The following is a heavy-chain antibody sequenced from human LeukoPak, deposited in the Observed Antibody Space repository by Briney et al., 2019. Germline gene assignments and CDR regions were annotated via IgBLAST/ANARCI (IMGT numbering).Heavy chain of an antibody. CDR1: GGSISSYY. D-gene: IGHD6-19*01. J-gene: IGHJ6*02. CDR2: IYYSGST. V-gene: IGHV4-59*12. CDR3: ARDSLYSSGLYYYYYYGMDV. Sequence: PSETLSLTCTVSGGSISSYYWSWIRQPPGKGLEWIGYIYYSGSTNYNPSLKSRVTISVDTSKNQFSLKLSSVTAADTAVYYCARDSLYSSGLYYYYYYGMDVWGQGTTVTVSS.